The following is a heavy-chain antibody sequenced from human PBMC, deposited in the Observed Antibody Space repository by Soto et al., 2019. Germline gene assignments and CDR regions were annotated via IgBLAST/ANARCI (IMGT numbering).Heavy chain of an antibody. CDR2: IYYSGST. D-gene: IGHD3-10*01. J-gene: IGHJ4*02. Sequence: TSETLSLTCTVSGGSISSSSYYWGWIRQPPGKGLEWIGSIYYSGSTYYNPSLKSRVTISVDTSKNQFSLKLSSVTAADTAVYYCARSAATYYYGSGSYYSHFDYGGQGTLVTVSS. CDR1: GGSISSSSYY. V-gene: IGHV4-39*01. CDR3: ARSAATYYYGSGSYYSHFDY.